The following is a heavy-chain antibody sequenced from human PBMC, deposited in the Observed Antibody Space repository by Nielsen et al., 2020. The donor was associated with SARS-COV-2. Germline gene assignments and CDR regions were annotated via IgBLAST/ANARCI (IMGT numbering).Heavy chain of an antibody. D-gene: IGHD4-23*01. CDR2: ISTSSSYI. CDR3: AKYHYGGQVHYGMDV. CDR1: GFTFSSHC. V-gene: IGHV3-21*04. Sequence: GGSLRLSCAASGFTFSSHCMNWVRQAPGKGLEWVSTISTSSSYIYYADSVKGRFTISRDNAKNSLYLQMNSLRAEDTALYYCAKYHYGGQVHYGMDVWGQGTTVTVSS. J-gene: IGHJ6*02.